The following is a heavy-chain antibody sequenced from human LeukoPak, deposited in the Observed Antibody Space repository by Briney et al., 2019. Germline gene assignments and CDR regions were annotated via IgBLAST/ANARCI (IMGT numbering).Heavy chain of an antibody. CDR3: ARAGYDYVWGSYRLFDY. D-gene: IGHD3-16*02. J-gene: IGHJ4*02. Sequence: GGSLRLSCAASGFTFSSYGMHWVRQAPGKGLEWVSVIYSGGSTYYADSVKGRFTISRDNSKNTLYLQMNSLRAEDTAVYYCARAGYDYVWGSYRLFDYWGQGTLVTVSS. CDR1: GFTFSSYG. V-gene: IGHV3-66*01. CDR2: IYSGGST.